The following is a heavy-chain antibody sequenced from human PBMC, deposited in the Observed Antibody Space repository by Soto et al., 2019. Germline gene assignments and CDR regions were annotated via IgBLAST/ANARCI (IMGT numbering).Heavy chain of an antibody. J-gene: IGHJ3*02. CDR1: GFKFSTYW. Sequence: EVQVVESGGGLVQPGGSLRLSCAASGFKFSTYWLSWVRQAPGKGLEWLANIKQDANEMYYVDSVKGRFTISGDSAKNFLLLIMDSLRVEDTAVYYCAADNASRHDAFDIWGQGTTVIVSS. CDR2: IKQDANEM. V-gene: IGHV3-7*01. CDR3: AADNASRHDAFDI.